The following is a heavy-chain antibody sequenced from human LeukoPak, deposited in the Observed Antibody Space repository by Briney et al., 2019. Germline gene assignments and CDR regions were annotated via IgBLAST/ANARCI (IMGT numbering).Heavy chain of an antibody. D-gene: IGHD5-18*01. Sequence: SETLSLTCTVSGGSISSSYWSWIRQPAGKGLEWIGRIYTSGRTNNNPSLKSRVTMSVDTSKNQLSLKLSSVTAADTAVYYCARTPLLGIQLWLRGTFDYWGQGTLVTVSS. CDR1: GGSISSSY. CDR2: IYTSGRT. CDR3: ARTPLLGIQLWLRGTFDY. V-gene: IGHV4-4*07. J-gene: IGHJ4*02.